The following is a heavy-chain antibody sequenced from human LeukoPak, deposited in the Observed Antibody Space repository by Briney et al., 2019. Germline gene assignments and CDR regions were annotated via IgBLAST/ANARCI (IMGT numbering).Heavy chain of an antibody. V-gene: IGHV4-39*01. Sequence: PSETLSLTCTVSGGAISNSELYWGWARQPPGKGLEWIAMIYYSGSTYSNPSLKSRVTISVDTSKNQFSLKVRSVTAADSAVYFCARLAGHHNNGRFDFWGQGVLVSVSS. CDR2: IYYSGST. CDR3: ARLAGHHNNGRFDF. D-gene: IGHD1-1*01. J-gene: IGHJ4*02. CDR1: GGAISNSELY.